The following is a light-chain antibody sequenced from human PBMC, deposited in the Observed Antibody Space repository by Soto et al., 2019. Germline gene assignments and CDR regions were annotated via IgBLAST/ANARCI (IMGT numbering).Light chain of an antibody. Sequence: DIHMTQSPSTLSASVGDRVTITCRASQSLTMWLAWYQQKPGKAPNLLIYKTSSLESGVPSRFSGSGSGTEXXXXXXXXXXDDFATYYCXXWTDYSWTFGQGTKVEVK. V-gene: IGKV1-5*03. CDR1: QSLTMW. CDR2: KTS. J-gene: IGKJ1*01. CDR3: XXWTDYSWT.